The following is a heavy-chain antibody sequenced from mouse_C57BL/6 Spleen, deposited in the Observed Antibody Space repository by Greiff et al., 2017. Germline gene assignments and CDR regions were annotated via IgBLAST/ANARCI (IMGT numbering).Heavy chain of an antibody. D-gene: IGHD4-1*01. CDR3: ARYGTGDYFDY. V-gene: IGHV1-53*01. CDR2: INPSNGGT. J-gene: IGHJ2*01. Sequence: LQPGTELVKPGASVKLSCKASGYTFTSYWMHWVKQRPGQGLEWIGNINPSNGGTNYNEKFKSKATLTVDKSSSTAYMQLSSLTSEDSAVYYCARYGTGDYFDYWGQGTTLTVSS. CDR1: GYTFTSYW.